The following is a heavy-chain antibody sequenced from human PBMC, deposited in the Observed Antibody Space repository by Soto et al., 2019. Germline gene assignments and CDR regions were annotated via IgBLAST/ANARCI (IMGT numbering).Heavy chain of an antibody. V-gene: IGHV3-30*18. J-gene: IGHJ6*02. CDR1: GFTFSSYG. Sequence: GGSLRLSCAASGFTFSSYGMHWVRQAPGKGLEWVAVISYDGSNKYYADSVKGRFTISRDNSKNTMYLQMNSLRAEDTAVYYCAKSLYGYCSSTSCYYYYYGMDVWGPGTTVTVSS. CDR3: AKSLYGYCSSTSCYYYYYGMDV. D-gene: IGHD2-2*01. CDR2: ISYDGSNK.